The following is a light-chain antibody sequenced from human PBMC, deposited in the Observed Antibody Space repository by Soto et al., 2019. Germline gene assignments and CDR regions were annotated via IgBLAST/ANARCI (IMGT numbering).Light chain of an antibody. Sequence: SSELTQPPSVSVAPGKTARSTCGGNNIGSKSVHWYQQKPGQAPVLVIYYDSDRPSGIPERFSGSNSGNTATLTISRVEAGDEADYYCQVWDSSSLVVFGGGTKLTVL. J-gene: IGLJ2*01. V-gene: IGLV3-21*04. CDR2: YDS. CDR3: QVWDSSSLVV. CDR1: NIGSKS.